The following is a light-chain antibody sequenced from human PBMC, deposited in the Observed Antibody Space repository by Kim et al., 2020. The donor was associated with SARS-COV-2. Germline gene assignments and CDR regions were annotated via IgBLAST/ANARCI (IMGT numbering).Light chain of an antibody. V-gene: IGLV6-57*03. CDR1: SGSIASNY. CDR2: EDN. CDR3: QSYDSSTPCV. Sequence: NFMLTQSPSVSESPGETVTISCTRRSGSIASNYVQWYQQRPGSAPSTVIYEDNQRPSGVPARFSGSIDSSSNSASLTISGLRTEDEADYYCQSYDSSTPCVFGGGTQLTVL. J-gene: IGLJ3*02.